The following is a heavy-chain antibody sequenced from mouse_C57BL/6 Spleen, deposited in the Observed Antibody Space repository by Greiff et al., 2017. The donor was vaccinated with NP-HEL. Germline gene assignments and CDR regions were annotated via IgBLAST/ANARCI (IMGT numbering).Heavy chain of an antibody. CDR2: ISSGGSYT. CDR3: ASRLGYYAMDY. Sequence: DVKLVESGGDLVKPGGSLKLSCAASGFTFSSYGMSWVRQTPDKRLEWVATISSGGSYTYYPDSVKGRFTISRDNAKNTLYLQMSSLKSEDTAMYYCASRLGYYAMDYWGQGTSVTVSS. D-gene: IGHD3-3*01. J-gene: IGHJ4*01. CDR1: GFTFSSYG. V-gene: IGHV5-6*02.